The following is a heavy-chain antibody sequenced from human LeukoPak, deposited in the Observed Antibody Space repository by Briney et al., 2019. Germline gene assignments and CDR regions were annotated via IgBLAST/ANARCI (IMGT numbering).Heavy chain of an antibody. CDR1: GYTFTSYD. D-gene: IGHD3-10*01. V-gene: IGHV1-3*01. CDR2: INAGNGNT. J-gene: IGHJ4*02. CDR3: AREKGANIGSAQGFDY. Sequence: ASVKVSCKASGYTFTSYDINWVRQATGQGLEWMGWINAGNGNTKYSQKLQGRVTITRDTSASTAYMELSSLRSEDTAVYYCAREKGANIGSAQGFDYWGQGTLVTVSS.